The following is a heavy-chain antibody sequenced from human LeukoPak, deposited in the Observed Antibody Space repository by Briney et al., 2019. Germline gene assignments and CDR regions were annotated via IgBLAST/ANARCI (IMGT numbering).Heavy chain of an antibody. J-gene: IGHJ4*02. CDR3: AKDYPECTGTTCSGEAFFDY. Sequence: GRSLRLSCAAPRFTFSNYAMSWVRQAAGKGLEWVSGINSGHSTFYADSVKGRFTISRDNSKNTVYLQMNSLRAEDTAVYYCAKDYPECTGTTCSGEAFFDYWGQGTLVTVSS. V-gene: IGHV3-23*01. CDR2: INSGHST. D-gene: IGHD2-2*01. CDR1: RFTFSNYA.